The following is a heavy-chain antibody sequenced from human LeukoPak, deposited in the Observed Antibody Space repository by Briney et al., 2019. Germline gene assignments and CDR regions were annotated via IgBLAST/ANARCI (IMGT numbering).Heavy chain of an antibody. V-gene: IGHV1-69*13. Sequence: GASVKVSCKASGGTFSSYAISWVRQAPGQGLEWMGGIIPIFGTANYAQKFQGRVTITADESTSTAYMELSSLRSDDTAVYYCARASCSSTSCNPHYWGQGTLVTVSS. CDR2: IIPIFGTA. D-gene: IGHD2-2*01. CDR3: ARASCSSTSCNPHY. CDR1: GGTFSSYA. J-gene: IGHJ4*02.